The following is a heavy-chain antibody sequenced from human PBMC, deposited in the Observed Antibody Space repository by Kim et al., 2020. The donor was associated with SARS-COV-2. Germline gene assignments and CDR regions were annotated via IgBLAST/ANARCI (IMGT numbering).Heavy chain of an antibody. J-gene: IGHJ3*02. D-gene: IGHD1-26*01. CDR3: TRGPPYSQSYWDAFDI. CDR2: IRTKGDSYAT. V-gene: IGHV3-73*01. CDR1: EFSFSDST. Sequence: GGSLRLSCEVSEFSFSDSTMHWVRQASGKGLEWVGRIRTKGDSYATVYAASVKGRFTISRDDSTNTAYLQMNSLKTEDTAVYYCTRGPPYSQSYWDAFDIWGQGRKVTVSS.